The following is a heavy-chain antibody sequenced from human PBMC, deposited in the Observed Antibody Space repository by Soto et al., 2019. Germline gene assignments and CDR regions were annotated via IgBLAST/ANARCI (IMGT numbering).Heavy chain of an antibody. D-gene: IGHD6-13*01. J-gene: IGHJ6*02. V-gene: IGHV1-3*01. CDR2: INGGTGDT. CDR1: GYIFSNYA. Sequence: QVQLVQSGAEVKKPGASVIVSCKAAGYIFSNYAMHWVRQAPGQSLEWMGWINGGTGDTKHSQKVQGKATMTRDTSASTGYRELSSLRSEDTAVYYWARDSDLVAATDSGDYGMDVWGQGTTVTVSS. CDR3: ARDSDLVAATDSGDYGMDV.